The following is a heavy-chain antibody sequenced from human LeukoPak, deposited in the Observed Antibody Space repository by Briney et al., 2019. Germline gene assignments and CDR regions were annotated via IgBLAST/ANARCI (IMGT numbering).Heavy chain of an antibody. J-gene: IGHJ6*03. D-gene: IGHD5-18*01. CDR1: GYTFTIFD. CDR3: ARGRPDTSVPRTYYMDV. CDR2: MSPNSGNT. V-gene: IGHV1-8*01. Sequence: ASVKVSCKASGYTFTIFDIFWVRQATGQGLEWMGWMSPNSGNTGSAQKFQGRVTFTRDTSISTSFMELSSLRSEDTAIYYCARGRPDTSVPRTYYMDVWGKGTTVTVSS.